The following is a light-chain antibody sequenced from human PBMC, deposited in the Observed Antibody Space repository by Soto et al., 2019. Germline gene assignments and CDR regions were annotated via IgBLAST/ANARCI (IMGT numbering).Light chain of an antibody. J-gene: IGKJ1*01. CDR2: KAS. CDR3: QNYNSYSEA. CDR1: QGISSA. Sequence: AIQLTQSPSSRSASVVDRVTITCRASQGISSALAWYQQKPGKAPKLLIYKASTLKSGVPSRFSGSGSGTEFTLTISSLQPDDFATYYCQNYNSYSEACGQGTKGDIK. V-gene: IGKV1-13*02.